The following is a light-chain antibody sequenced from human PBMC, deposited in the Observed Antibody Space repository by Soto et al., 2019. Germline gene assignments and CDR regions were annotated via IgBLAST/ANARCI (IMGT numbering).Light chain of an antibody. Sequence: EIVLTQSPATLSLSPGERATLSCRASQIVSSSLAWYQQKPGQAPRLLIYDASTRATGIPARFSGSGSGTDFTLTISRLEPEDFAGYYCQQRYYWPGTFGHGTNVDSK. CDR1: QIVSSS. CDR2: DAS. J-gene: IGKJ1*01. CDR3: QQRYYWPGT. V-gene: IGKV3-11*01.